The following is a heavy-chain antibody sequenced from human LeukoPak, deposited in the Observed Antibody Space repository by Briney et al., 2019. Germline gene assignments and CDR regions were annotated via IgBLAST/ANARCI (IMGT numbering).Heavy chain of an antibody. Sequence: GSLRLSCAASGFTFSSYWMSWVRQAPGKGLECIGSIYHSGSTYYNPSLKSRVTISVDTSKNQFSLNLSSVTAADTAMYYCARAVGTSRNFFDYWGQGTLVTVSS. J-gene: IGHJ4*02. D-gene: IGHD4-23*01. V-gene: IGHV4-38-2*01. CDR1: GFTFSSYW. CDR3: ARAVGTSRNFFDY. CDR2: IYHSGST.